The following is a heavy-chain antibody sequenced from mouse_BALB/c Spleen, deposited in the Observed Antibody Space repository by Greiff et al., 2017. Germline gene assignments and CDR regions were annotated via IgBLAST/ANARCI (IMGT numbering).Heavy chain of an antibody. Sequence: VQLQQSGAELARPGASVQLSCKASGYTFTSYWMQWVKQRPGQGLEWIGAIYPGDGDTRYTQKFTGKATLTADKSSSTAYMQLSSLASEDSAVYYCARCGSSHYYAMDYWGQGTSVTVSA. D-gene: IGHD1-1*01. V-gene: IGHV1-87*01. J-gene: IGHJ4*01. CDR1: GYTFTSYW. CDR2: IYPGDGDT. CDR3: ARCGSSHYYAMDY.